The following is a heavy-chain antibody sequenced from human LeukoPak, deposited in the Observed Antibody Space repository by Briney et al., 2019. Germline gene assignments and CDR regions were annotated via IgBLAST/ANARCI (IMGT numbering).Heavy chain of an antibody. CDR3: ARERNDILTGYRWIDP. D-gene: IGHD3-9*01. J-gene: IGHJ5*02. CDR2: IYYSGST. CDR1: GGSISRGGYY. V-gene: IGHV4-31*03. Sequence: SETLSLTCTVSGGSISRGGYYWSWIRQHPGKGLEWIGYIYYSGSTYYNPSLKSRVTISVDTSKNQFSLKLSSVTAADTAVYYCARERNDILTGYRWIDPWGQGTLVTVSS.